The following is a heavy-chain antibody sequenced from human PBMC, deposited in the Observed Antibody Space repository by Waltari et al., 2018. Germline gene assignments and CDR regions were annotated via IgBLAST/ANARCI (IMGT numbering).Heavy chain of an antibody. Sequence: QLQLQESVPGLVKPSETLSLTCTVSGCSTSSSSYHWGWVRQPPGKGLEWIGSIYYSGSTYYNPSLKSRVTISVDTSKNQFSLKLSSVTAADTAVYYCASQQLVLRGPFDYWGQGTLVTGSS. CDR2: IYYSGST. CDR1: GCSTSSSSYH. J-gene: IGHJ4*02. D-gene: IGHD6-13*01. V-gene: IGHV4-39*01. CDR3: ASQQLVLRGPFDY.